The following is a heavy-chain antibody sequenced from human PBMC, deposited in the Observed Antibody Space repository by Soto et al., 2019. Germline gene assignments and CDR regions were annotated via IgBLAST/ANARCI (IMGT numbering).Heavy chain of an antibody. D-gene: IGHD3-10*01. V-gene: IGHV1-18*01. CDR1: GYMFTSYG. Sequence: QVQLVQSGAEVKKPGASVKVSCKASGYMFTSYGINWVRQAPGQGLEWMGWISAYNGNIKYAQNFQGRVTMTTDTSTSPAYMEMRSLRSDDTAVYYCVRDLDGSGSYYTDYWGPGTLVTVSS. CDR2: ISAYNGNI. CDR3: VRDLDGSGSYYTDY. J-gene: IGHJ4*02.